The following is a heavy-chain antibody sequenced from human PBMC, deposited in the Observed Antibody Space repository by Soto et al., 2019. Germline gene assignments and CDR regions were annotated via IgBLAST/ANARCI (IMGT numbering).Heavy chain of an antibody. J-gene: IGHJ4*02. Sequence: EVQLLESGGGLVQPGGSLRLSCAASGFTFSSYAMSWVRQAPGKGLEWVSAISGSGGSTYYADSVKGRFTISRDNSKNTLYLQMNSLRAEDTAVYYCATLSRRAYYYDSSGYYDYWGQGTLVTVSS. CDR1: GFTFSSYA. D-gene: IGHD3-22*01. CDR3: ATLSRRAYYYDSSGYYDY. V-gene: IGHV3-23*01. CDR2: ISGSGGST.